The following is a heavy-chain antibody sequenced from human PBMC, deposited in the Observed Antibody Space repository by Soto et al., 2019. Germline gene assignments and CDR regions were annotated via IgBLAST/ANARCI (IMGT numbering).Heavy chain of an antibody. CDR1: RSTFNSYG. D-gene: IGHD6-19*01. J-gene: IGHJ6*02. CDR3: ARPLVAPVAGPYYYGMDV. CDR2: IWYDGNTK. V-gene: IGHV3-33*01. Sequence: GRWRRRSCTPSRSTFNSYGFNWVRQAPGKGLEWMAVIWYDGNTKYYADSVKGRFTISRDNLRSTVYLQMNSLTAEDTAVYYCARPLVAPVAGPYYYGMDVWGQGTTVTTSS.